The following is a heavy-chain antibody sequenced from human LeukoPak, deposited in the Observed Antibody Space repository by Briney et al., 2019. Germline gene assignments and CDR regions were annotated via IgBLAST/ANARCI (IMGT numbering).Heavy chain of an antibody. Sequence: PSETLSLTCTVSDGSISSNSYYWGLIRQPPGKGLEWIGSIYYSGSTYYNQSLKSRFTISVDTSKNQFSLKLSSVTAADTAVYYCARHFQQYCSGGSCASFDYWGQGTLVTVSS. V-gene: IGHV4-39*01. D-gene: IGHD2-15*01. J-gene: IGHJ4*02. CDR3: ARHFQQYCSGGSCASFDY. CDR1: DGSISSNSYY. CDR2: IYYSGST.